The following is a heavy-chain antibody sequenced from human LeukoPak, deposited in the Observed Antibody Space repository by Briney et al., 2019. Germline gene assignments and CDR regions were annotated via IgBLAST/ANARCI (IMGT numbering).Heavy chain of an antibody. CDR1: GGSISSYY. Sequence: SKTLSLTCTVSGGSISSYYWSWIRQPAGKGLEWIGRIYTSGSTNYNPPLKSRVTMSVDTSKNQFSLKVNSVTAADTAVYYCARHKIVITMLGVHRWFDPWGQGTLVAVSS. CDR2: IYTSGST. CDR3: ARHKIVITMLGVHRWFDP. V-gene: IGHV4-4*07. J-gene: IGHJ5*02. D-gene: IGHD3-3*01.